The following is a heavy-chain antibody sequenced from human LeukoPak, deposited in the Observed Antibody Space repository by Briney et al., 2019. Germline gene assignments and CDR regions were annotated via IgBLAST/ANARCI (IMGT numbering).Heavy chain of an antibody. CDR3: ARGLRVRGKLRFDP. D-gene: IGHD3-10*01. Sequence: ASVKVSCKVFGYTFTSYYMHWGRQAPGPGLEWVGIMSPCVSSTSYAQKSHDRVTMTWDTSTSTVYSQQSSSMSEGTAVYYCARGLRVRGKLRFDPWGQGTLVTVSS. V-gene: IGHV1-46*01. CDR1: GYTFTSYY. CDR2: MSPCVSST. J-gene: IGHJ5*02.